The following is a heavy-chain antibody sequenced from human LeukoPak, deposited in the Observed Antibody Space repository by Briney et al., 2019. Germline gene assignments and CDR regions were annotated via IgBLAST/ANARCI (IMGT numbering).Heavy chain of an antibody. V-gene: IGHV3-23*01. CDR3: AKDPTMIVVVIPDY. D-gene: IGHD3-22*01. CDR1: GFTFTTNA. Sequence: GGSLRLSCAASGFTFTTNAMSWVRQAPGKGLEWVSAISGSGGSTYYADSVKGRFTISRDNSKNTLYLQMNSLRAEDTAVYYCAKDPTMIVVVIPDYWGQGTLVTVSS. CDR2: ISGSGGST. J-gene: IGHJ4*02.